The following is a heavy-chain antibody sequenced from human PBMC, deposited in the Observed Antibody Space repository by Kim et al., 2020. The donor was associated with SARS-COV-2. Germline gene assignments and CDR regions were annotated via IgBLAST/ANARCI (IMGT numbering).Heavy chain of an antibody. V-gene: IGHV4-30-4*01. CDR1: GGFIRSGDFY. CDR2: ISDSGST. Sequence: SETLSLTCTVSGGFIRSGDFYWSWIRQPPGKGLEWIGYISDSGSTYYNPSLKSRLTISVDTSKNQFSLQLVSLTAADTAVYYCARTPLTAEAFDIWGQG. J-gene: IGHJ3*02. CDR3: ARTPLTAEAFDI.